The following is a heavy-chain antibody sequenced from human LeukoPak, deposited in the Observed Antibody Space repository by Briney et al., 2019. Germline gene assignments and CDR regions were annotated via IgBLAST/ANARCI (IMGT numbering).Heavy chain of an antibody. J-gene: IGHJ6*03. V-gene: IGHV3-23*01. CDR1: GLTFGSYA. D-gene: IGHD2-2*01. Sequence: PGGSLRLSCAASGLTFGSYAMSWVRQAPGKGLEWVSDINGSGGSTYYTDSVKGRFTISRDNSKNTLYLQMNSLRAEDTAVYYCAGYCSSTSCQPYYYYYYMDVWGKGTTVTISS. CDR2: INGSGGST. CDR3: AGYCSSTSCQPYYYYYYMDV.